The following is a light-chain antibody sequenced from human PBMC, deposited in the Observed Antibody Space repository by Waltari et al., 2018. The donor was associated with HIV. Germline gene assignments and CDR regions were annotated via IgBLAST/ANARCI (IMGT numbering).Light chain of an antibody. CDR1: SSNIGSNS. Sequence: QSVLTQSPSASGTPGQRVTISCSGSSSNIGSNSVYWYQQLPGTAPKLILYRNKQQPSGGPDRFSGSKSGTSASLAISGLRSEDEAHEYCAAWTDILSGVVFGGGTKLRVL. CDR2: RNK. CDR3: AAWTDILSGVV. V-gene: IGLV1-47*01. J-gene: IGLJ2*01.